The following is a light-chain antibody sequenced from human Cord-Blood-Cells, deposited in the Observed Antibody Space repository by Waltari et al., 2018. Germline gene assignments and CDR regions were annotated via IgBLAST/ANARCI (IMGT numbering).Light chain of an antibody. CDR1: QSISSY. J-gene: IGKJ4*01. CDR2: AAS. CDR3: QQSYSTPRT. Sequence: DIQMTQSPSSLSASVGDRVTITCRASQSISSYFNWYQQKPGKAPKLLIYAASSLQSGVPSRVSGSGSGTDFTLTISSLQPEDFATYYCQQSYSTPRTFGGGTKVEIK. V-gene: IGKV1-39*01.